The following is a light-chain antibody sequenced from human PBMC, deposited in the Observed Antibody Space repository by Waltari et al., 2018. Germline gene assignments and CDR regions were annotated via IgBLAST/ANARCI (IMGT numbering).Light chain of an antibody. V-gene: IGKV1-5*03. CDR2: KAS. CDR3: QQYSSDSHS. Sequence: DIQMTQSPSSLSASVGDRVTITCRASQSISTWLAWFQLKPGKAPKLLIYKASNLASGVPSRFSGSGSGTEFTLTIGSLLPEDFASYYCQQYSSDSHSFGQGTRLEI. J-gene: IGKJ2*01. CDR1: QSISTW.